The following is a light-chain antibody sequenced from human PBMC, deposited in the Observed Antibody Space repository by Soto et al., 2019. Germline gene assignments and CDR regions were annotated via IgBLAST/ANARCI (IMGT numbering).Light chain of an antibody. J-gene: IGKJ3*01. CDR2: AAS. CDR1: QDIRNF. Sequence: DIQMTQSPTSLSASVGDRVTITCRASQDIRNFVAWYQQKPGKAPKLLIYAASTLQSGVTSRFSGSGSGTDFTLTINSLQPEDVATYSCQQYSSVPVFGPGTKVEIK. CDR3: QQYSSVPV. V-gene: IGKV1-27*01.